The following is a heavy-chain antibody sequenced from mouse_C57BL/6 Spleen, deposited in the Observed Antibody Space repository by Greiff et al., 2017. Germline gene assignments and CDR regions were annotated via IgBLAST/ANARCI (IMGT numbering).Heavy chain of an antibody. J-gene: IGHJ1*03. D-gene: IGHD2-4*01. CDR1: GYTFTDYN. CDR2: INPNNGGT. V-gene: IGHV1-18*01. CDR3: ARYGGYDYDPLRDFEV. Sequence: VQLQQSGPELVKPGASVKIPCKASGYTFTDYNMDWVKQSHGKSLEWIGDINPNNGGTIYNQKFKGKATLTVDKCSSTAYMELRSLTSEDTAFYYCARYGGYDYDPLRDFEVWGTGTTVTVSS.